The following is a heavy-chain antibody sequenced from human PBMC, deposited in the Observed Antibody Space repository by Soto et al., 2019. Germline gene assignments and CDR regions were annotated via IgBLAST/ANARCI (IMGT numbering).Heavy chain of an antibody. J-gene: IGHJ6*03. D-gene: IGHD2-15*01. CDR2: IRSKAYGGTT. V-gene: IGHV3-49*03. CDR1: GFTFGDYA. Sequence: PGGSLRLSCTASGFTFGDYAMSWFRQAPGKGLEWVGFIRSKAYGGTTEYAASVKGRFTISRDDSKSIAYLQMNSLKTEDTAVYYCSRDLRDTVVVAATLYYYYYMDVWGKGTTVTVSS. CDR3: SRDLRDTVVVAATLYYYYYMDV.